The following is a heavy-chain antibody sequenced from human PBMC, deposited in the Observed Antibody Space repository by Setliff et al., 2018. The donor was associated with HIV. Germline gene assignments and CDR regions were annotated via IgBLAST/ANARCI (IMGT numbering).Heavy chain of an antibody. CDR2: ISSSGSTT. CDR3: ARDLTVPTITGTPPSY. V-gene: IGHV3-11*04. J-gene: IGHJ4*01. Sequence: PGGSLRLSCAASGFTLSDYYMSWIRQAPGKGLEWVSYISSSGSTTYYADSVKGRFTISRDNAMNSLYLQMHSLRAEDTAVYFCARDLTVPTITGTPPSYWGHGTLVTVSS. D-gene: IGHD1-20*01. CDR1: GFTLSDYY.